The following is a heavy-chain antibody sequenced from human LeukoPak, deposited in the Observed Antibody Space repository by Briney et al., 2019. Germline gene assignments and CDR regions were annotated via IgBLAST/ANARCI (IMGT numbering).Heavy chain of an antibody. Sequence: PRGSLRLSCAASGFTFSTYVMTWVRQAPGKGLEWVSSIGGSGGSPYHGNSVKGRFSISRDNSKNTIYMQMNSLRDEDTAVYYCAKGGIGSRSGLDYWGQGTLVTVSS. V-gene: IGHV3-23*01. CDR2: IGGSGGSP. CDR3: AKGGIGSRSGLDY. CDR1: GFTFSTYV. D-gene: IGHD5-18*01. J-gene: IGHJ4*02.